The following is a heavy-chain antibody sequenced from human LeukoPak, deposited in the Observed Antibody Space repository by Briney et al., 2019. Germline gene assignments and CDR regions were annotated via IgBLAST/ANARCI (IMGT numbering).Heavy chain of an antibody. D-gene: IGHD3-22*01. CDR1: GFTFSSHG. J-gene: IGHJ4*02. CDR2: IWYDGSNK. V-gene: IGHV3-33*01. Sequence: GGSLRLSCAASGFTFSSHGMHWVRQAPGKGLEWVAVIWYDGSNKYYADSVKGRFTISRDNSKNSLYLQMNSLRAEDTAVYYCARPVGNGYYYDWGQGTLVTVSS. CDR3: ARPVGNGYYYD.